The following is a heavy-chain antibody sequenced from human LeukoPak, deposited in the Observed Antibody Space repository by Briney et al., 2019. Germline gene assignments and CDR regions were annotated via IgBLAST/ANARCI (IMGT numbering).Heavy chain of an antibody. CDR3: ARGGSGPYPRLDY. J-gene: IGHJ4*02. Sequence: SETLSLTCTVSGGSISSYYWSWIRQSPGKGLEWIGYIFYSGSTNYSPSLKSRVTISVDTTKNQFSLKLSSVTAADTAVYYCARGGSGPYPRLDYWGQGSLVTVSS. CDR2: IFYSGST. D-gene: IGHD6-19*01. V-gene: IGHV4-59*01. CDR1: GGSISSYY.